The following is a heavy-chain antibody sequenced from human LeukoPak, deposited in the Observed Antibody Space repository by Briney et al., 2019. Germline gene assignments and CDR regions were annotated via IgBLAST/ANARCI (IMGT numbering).Heavy chain of an antibody. D-gene: IGHD6-13*01. J-gene: IGHJ4*02. CDR3: ARGVYIAAAQYGY. V-gene: IGHV4-59*01. Sequence: PSETLSLTCTVSGGSIGTYPWNWIRQPPGKGLEWIGYIYYSGTTNYNPSLKSRVTISVDTSKNQFSLKLSSVTAADTAVYYCARGVYIAAAQYGYWGQGILVTVSS. CDR2: IYYSGTT. CDR1: GGSIGTYP.